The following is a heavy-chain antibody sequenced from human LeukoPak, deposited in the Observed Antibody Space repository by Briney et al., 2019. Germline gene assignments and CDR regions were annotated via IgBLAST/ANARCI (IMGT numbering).Heavy chain of an antibody. J-gene: IGHJ6*02. CDR3: ARGQDIVATSHGMDV. CDR1: GGSFSGYY. D-gene: IGHD5-12*01. Sequence: SETLSRTCAVYGGSFSGYYWSWIRQPPGKGLEWIGEINHSGSTNYNPSLKSRVAISVDTSKNQFSLKLSSVTAADTAVYYCARGQDIVATSHGMDVWGQGTTVTVSS. V-gene: IGHV4-34*01. CDR2: INHSGST.